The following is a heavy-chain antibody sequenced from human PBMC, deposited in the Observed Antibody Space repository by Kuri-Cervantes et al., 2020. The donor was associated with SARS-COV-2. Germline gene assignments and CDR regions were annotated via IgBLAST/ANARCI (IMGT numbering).Heavy chain of an antibody. V-gene: IGHV4-59*01. J-gene: IGHJ6*02. CDR3: ARDRVVPGDYYYYGMDV. CDR2: IYYSGST. Sequence: GSLRLSCTVSGGSISSYYWSWIRQPPGRGLEWIGYIYYSGSTNYNPSLKSRVTISVDTSKNQFSLKLSSVTAADTAVYYCARDRVVPGDYYYYGMDVWGQGTTVTVSS. D-gene: IGHD2-15*01. CDR1: GGSISSYY.